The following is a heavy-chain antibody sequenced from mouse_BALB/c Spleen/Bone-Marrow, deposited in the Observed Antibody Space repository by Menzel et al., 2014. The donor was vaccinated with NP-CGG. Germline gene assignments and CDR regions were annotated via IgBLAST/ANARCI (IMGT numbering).Heavy chain of an antibody. CDR1: GFTFSSYG. V-gene: IGHV5-9-2*01. J-gene: IGHJ4*01. CDR3: ARQDRSFAMDY. D-gene: IGHD2-14*01. CDR2: ISGGGSYT. Sequence: DVQLMESGGGLVKPGGSLKLSCAASGFTFSSYGMSWVRQTPEKRLEWVATISGGGSYTYYPDSVKGRFTISRDNAKNNLYLQMSSLRSEDTALYYCARQDRSFAMDYWGQGTSVTVSS.